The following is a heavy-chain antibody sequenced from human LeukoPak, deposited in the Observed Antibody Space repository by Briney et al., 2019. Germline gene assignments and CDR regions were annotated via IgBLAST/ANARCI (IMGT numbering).Heavy chain of an antibody. Sequence: GGSLRLSCAASGFTFSSYAMHWVRQAPGKGLEWVAFIRYDGSNKYYADSVKGRFTISRDNSKNTLYLQMNSLRAEDTAVYYCAKAYSYGPYYYYGMDVWGQGTTVTVSS. CDR2: IRYDGSNK. CDR1: GFTFSSYA. V-gene: IGHV3-30*02. CDR3: AKAYSYGPYYYYGMDV. D-gene: IGHD5-18*01. J-gene: IGHJ6*02.